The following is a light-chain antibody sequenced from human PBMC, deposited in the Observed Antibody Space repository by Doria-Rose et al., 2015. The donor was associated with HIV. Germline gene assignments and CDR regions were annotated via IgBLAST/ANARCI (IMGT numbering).Light chain of an antibody. V-gene: IGKV3-20*01. CDR2: DGS. CDR1: QSFSSTY. CDR3: HQYGTSWT. J-gene: IGKJ1*01. Sequence: EIVLTQSPGTLSLSPGERATLSCRASQSFSSTYLAWYQQKRGQAPSLIIYDGSTRATGIPDRYSASGYGTDFTLTINRLEPEDFALYYCHQYGTSWTFGQGTTVEI.